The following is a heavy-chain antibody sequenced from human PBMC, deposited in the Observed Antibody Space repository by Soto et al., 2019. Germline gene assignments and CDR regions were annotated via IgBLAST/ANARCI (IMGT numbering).Heavy chain of an antibody. V-gene: IGHV4-34*01. D-gene: IGHD3-3*01. CDR1: GGSFSGYY. Sequence: PSETLSLTCAVYGGSFSGYYWSWIRQPPGKGLEWIGEINHSGSTNYNPSLKSRVTISVDTSKKQFSLRLSSVTAADTAIYYCATRITVFGLLIPPLDPWGPGTNVAVYS. CDR3: ATRITVFGLLIPPLDP. CDR2: INHSGST. J-gene: IGHJ5*02.